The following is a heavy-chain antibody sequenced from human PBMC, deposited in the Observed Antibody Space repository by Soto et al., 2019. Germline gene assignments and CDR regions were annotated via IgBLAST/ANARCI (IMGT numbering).Heavy chain of an antibody. CDR2: INAGNGNT. CDR3: ARDGMIVASWCGR. CDR1: GYTFTSYA. J-gene: IGHJ5*02. Sequence: KVSCKASGYTFTSYAMHWVRQAPGQRLEWMGWINAGNGNTKYSQKFQGRVSITRDTSASTAYMELSSLRSEDTAVYYCARDGMIVASWCGRWGQGTLVTVSS. D-gene: IGHD3-22*01. V-gene: IGHV1-3*01.